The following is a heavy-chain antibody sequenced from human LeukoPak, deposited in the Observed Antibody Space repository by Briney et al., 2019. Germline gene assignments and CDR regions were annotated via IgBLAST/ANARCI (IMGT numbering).Heavy chain of an antibody. CDR3: VKALRYSGSC. V-gene: IGHV3-23*01. CDR2: ISGTGYSP. Sequence: GVSLRLSCAASGFSFDPYTMAWLRQAPGKGREWVSIISGTGYSPYYADSGRDRLTVSRDISKNTLFLQMNSLRDEDTAVCYFVKALRYSGSCWGQGTLVTVSS. J-gene: IGHJ4*02. CDR1: GFSFDPYT. D-gene: IGHD1-26*01.